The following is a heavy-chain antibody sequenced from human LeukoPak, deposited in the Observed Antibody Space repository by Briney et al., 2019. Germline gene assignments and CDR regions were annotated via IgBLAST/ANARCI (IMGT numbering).Heavy chain of an antibody. J-gene: IGHJ2*01. CDR3: ARDMAVSGTVWYFDP. CDR1: GFTFSTYS. V-gene: IGHV3-48*02. Sequence: AGGSLRLSCAASGFTFSTYSMNWVRRAPGKGLEWVSYISSYSTIYYADSVKGRFTISRDNAKNSLYLQMNSLRDDDTAVYYCARDMAVSGTVWYFDPWGRGTLVTVSS. CDR2: ISSYSTI. D-gene: IGHD6-19*01.